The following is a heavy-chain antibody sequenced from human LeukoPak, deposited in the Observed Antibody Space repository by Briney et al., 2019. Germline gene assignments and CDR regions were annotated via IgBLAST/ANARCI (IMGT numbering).Heavy chain of an antibody. CDR3: AKESITMVRGVISRIFDY. CDR2: ISGSGGST. Sequence: GGSLRLSCAASGFTFSSYAMSWVRQAPGKGLEWVSAISGSGGSTYYADSVKGRFTISRDNSKNTLYLQMNSLRPEDTAVYYCAKESITMVRGVISRIFDYWGQGTLVTVSS. V-gene: IGHV3-23*01. J-gene: IGHJ4*02. CDR1: GFTFSSYA. D-gene: IGHD3-10*01.